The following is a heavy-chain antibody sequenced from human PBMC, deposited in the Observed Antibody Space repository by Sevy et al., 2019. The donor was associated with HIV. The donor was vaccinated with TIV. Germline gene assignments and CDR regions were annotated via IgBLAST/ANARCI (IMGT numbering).Heavy chain of an antibody. J-gene: IGHJ3*02. CDR1: GFTFSSYG. Sequence: GGSLRLSCAASGFTFSSYGMHWVRQAPGKGLEWVAVISYDGSNKYYADSVKGRFTISRDNSKNMLYLQMNSLRAEDTAVYYCAKDIITAARRDDAFDIWGQGTMVTVSS. CDR2: ISYDGSNK. CDR3: AKDIITAARRDDAFDI. D-gene: IGHD6-6*01. V-gene: IGHV3-30*18.